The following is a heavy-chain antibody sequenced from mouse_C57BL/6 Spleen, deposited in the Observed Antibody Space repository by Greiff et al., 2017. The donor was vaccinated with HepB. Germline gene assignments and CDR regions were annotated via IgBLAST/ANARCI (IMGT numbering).Heavy chain of an antibody. CDR3: ARQVSGSYYFDY. Sequence: EVHLVESGGGLVQPGGSLKLSCAASGFTFSDYYMYWVRQTPEKRLEWVAYISNGGGSTYYPDTVKGRFTISRDNAKNTLYLQMSRLKSEDTAMYYGARQVSGSYYFDYWGQGTTLTVSS. D-gene: IGHD1-1*01. J-gene: IGHJ2*01. CDR1: GFTFSDYY. V-gene: IGHV5-12*01. CDR2: ISNGGGST.